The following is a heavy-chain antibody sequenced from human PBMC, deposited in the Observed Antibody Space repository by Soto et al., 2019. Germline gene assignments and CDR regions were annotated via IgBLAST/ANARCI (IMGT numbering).Heavy chain of an antibody. J-gene: IGHJ5*01. CDR1: GESFGGYY. V-gene: IGHV4-34*01. CDR3: GGWGDKLDP. D-gene: IGHD3-16*01. CDR2: INQSGST. Sequence: PSETPSLTCAVCGESFGGYYWSWIRQPPGKGLEWIGEINQSGSTNYNPALKSRVTISVDTSKNQFSLKLSSVTAADTAVYYCGGWGDKLDPRGQGTLVTGSS.